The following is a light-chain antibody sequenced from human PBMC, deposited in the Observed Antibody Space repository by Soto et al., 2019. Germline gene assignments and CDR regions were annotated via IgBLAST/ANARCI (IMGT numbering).Light chain of an antibody. V-gene: IGLV2-14*01. CDR2: EVS. Sequence: QSVLTQPASVSGSPGQSITISCTGTSSDVGGYNYVSWYQQHPGKAPKLMIYEVSNRPSGVSNRFSGSKSGNTASLTISGLQAEDEADYYCSSCTSSSTYVFGAGIKVTV. CDR1: SSDVGGYNY. CDR3: SSCTSSSTYV. J-gene: IGLJ1*01.